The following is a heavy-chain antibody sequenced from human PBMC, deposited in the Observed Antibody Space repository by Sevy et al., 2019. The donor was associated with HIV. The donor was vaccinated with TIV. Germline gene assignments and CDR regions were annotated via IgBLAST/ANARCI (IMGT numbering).Heavy chain of an antibody. CDR2: ISSNGGST. Sequence: GGSLRLSCSASGFTFSSYAMHWVRQAPGKGLEYVSAISSNGGSTYYADSVKGRFTISRDNSKNTLYLQMSSLRAEDTAMYYCVKGSYSYGDKDYDAFDIWGQGTMVTVSS. CDR3: VKGSYSYGDKDYDAFDI. CDR1: GFTFSSYA. V-gene: IGHV3-64D*06. J-gene: IGHJ3*02. D-gene: IGHD5-18*01.